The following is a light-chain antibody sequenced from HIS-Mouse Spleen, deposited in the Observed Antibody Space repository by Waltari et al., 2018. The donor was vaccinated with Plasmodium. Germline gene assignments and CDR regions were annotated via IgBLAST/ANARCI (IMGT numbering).Light chain of an antibody. CDR3: CSYAGSSTNWV. J-gene: IGLJ3*02. V-gene: IGLV2-23*01. CDR1: SSDVGSYKL. Sequence: QSALTQPASVSGSPGQSITISCTGNSSDVGSYKLVPWYQQHPGKAPKLMIYEGSKRPSGVSNRFSGSKSGNTASLTISGLQAEDEADYYCCSYAGSSTNWVFGGGTKLTVL. CDR2: EGS.